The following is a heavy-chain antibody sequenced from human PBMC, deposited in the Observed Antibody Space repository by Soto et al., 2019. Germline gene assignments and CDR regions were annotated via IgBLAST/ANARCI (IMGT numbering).Heavy chain of an antibody. CDR1: GYTFTGYG. Sequence: ASVKVSCKASGYTFTGYGISWVRQAPGQGLEWMGWISAYNGNTNYAQKLQGRVTMTTDTSTSTAYMELRSLRSDDTAVYYCARDPTTGYSSSWYYFDYWGQGTLVTVSS. CDR2: ISAYNGNT. J-gene: IGHJ4*02. V-gene: IGHV1-18*01. CDR3: ARDPTTGYSSSWYYFDY. D-gene: IGHD6-13*01.